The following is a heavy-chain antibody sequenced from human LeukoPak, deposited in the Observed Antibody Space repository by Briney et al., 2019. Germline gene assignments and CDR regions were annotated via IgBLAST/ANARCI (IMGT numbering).Heavy chain of an antibody. CDR2: INHSGST. CDR1: GGSFSGYY. CDR3: ARGRARLEPHY. Sequence: PLETLSLTCAVYGGSFSGYYWSWIRQPPGKGLEWTGEINHSGSTNYNPSLKSRVTISVDTSKNQFSLKLSSVTAADTAVYYCARGRARLEPHYWGQGTLVTVSS. D-gene: IGHD1-14*01. J-gene: IGHJ4*02. V-gene: IGHV4-34*01.